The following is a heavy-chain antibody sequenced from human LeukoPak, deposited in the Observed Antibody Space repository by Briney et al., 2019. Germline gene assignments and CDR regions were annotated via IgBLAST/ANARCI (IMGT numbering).Heavy chain of an antibody. Sequence: GASVKVSCKASGYTFTSYDINWVRQAPGQGLEWMGWMNPNSGNTGYAQKFQGRVTMTTDTSTSTAYMELRSLRSDDTAVYFCARGWGSYSAYWGQGTPVTVSS. D-gene: IGHD3-16*01. CDR2: MNPNSGNT. J-gene: IGHJ4*02. CDR1: GYTFTSYD. V-gene: IGHV1-8*01. CDR3: ARGWGSYSAY.